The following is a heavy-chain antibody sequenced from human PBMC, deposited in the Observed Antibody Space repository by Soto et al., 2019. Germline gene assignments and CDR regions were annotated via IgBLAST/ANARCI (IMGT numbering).Heavy chain of an antibody. CDR3: ARSRYCSGGSCYRGLWFDP. J-gene: IGHJ5*02. D-gene: IGHD2-15*01. CDR2: IYYSGST. Sequence: PSETLSLTCTVSGGSISSYYWSWSRQPPGTGLEWIGYIYYSGSTNYNPSPKSRVTISVDTSKNQFSLKLSSVTAADTAVYYCARSRYCSGGSCYRGLWFDPWGQGTLVTVSS. CDR1: GGSISSYY. V-gene: IGHV4-59*01.